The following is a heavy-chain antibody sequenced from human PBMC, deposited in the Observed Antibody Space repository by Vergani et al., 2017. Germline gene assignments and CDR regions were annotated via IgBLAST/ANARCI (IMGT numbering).Heavy chain of an antibody. D-gene: IGHD3-9*01. CDR3: ARXYYDILTGYYRFDY. J-gene: IGHJ4*02. Sequence: EVPLVQSGAEVKKPGESLKISCKGSGYSFTSYWIGWVRQMPGKGLEWMGIIYPGDSDTRYSPSFQGQVTISADKSISTAYLQWSSLKASDTAMYYCARXYYDILTGYYRFDYWGQGTLVTVSS. V-gene: IGHV5-51*01. CDR2: IYPGDSDT. CDR1: GYSFTSYW.